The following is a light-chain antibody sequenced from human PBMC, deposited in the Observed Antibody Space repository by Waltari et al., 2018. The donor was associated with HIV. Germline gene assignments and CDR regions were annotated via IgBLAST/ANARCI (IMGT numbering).Light chain of an antibody. V-gene: IGLV2-23*02. J-gene: IGLJ1*01. CDR3: CSYAGSSTYV. CDR2: EVS. Sequence: QSALTQPASVSGSPGQSITISCTGTNSNVGSYNLVSWYQQHPGKAPQLMIYEVSKRPSGVSNRFSGSKSGNTASLTISGLQAEDEADYYCCSYAGSSTYVFGTGTKVTVL. CDR1: NSNVGSYNL.